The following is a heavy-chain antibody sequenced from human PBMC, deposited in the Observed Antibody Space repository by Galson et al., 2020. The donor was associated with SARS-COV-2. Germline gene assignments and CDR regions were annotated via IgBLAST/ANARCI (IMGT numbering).Heavy chain of an antibody. Sequence: SETLYLTCTVSGGSISSYSWSWIRQPPGKGLEWIGYIYYGGSTDYNPSLKSRVTVLQDTSKNQLSLKLSSVSAADTALYYCARGVVGTIDDAFDIWGHGTMVIVSS. CDR3: ARGVVGTIDDAFDI. D-gene: IGHD1-26*01. CDR2: IYYGGST. J-gene: IGHJ3*02. V-gene: IGHV4-59*01. CDR1: GGSISSYS.